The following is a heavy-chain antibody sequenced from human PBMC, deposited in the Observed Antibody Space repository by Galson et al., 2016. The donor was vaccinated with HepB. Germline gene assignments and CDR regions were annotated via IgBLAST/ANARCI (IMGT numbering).Heavy chain of an antibody. Sequence: SVKVSCKASGYAFTSYGISWVRQAPGQGLEWMGWISAYNDHTNYAQNVQGRVTMTTDTSTSTAYMDLRRLRPDDTAVYYCARAPPLSSGSYPGGDAFDIWGQGTMVTVSS. J-gene: IGHJ3*02. CDR2: ISAYNDHT. V-gene: IGHV1-18*04. CDR1: GYAFTSYG. D-gene: IGHD1-26*01. CDR3: ARAPPLSSGSYPGGDAFDI.